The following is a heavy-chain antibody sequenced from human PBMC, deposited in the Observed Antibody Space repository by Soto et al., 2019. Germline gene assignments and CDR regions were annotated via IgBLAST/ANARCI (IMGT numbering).Heavy chain of an antibody. J-gene: IGHJ6*02. V-gene: IGHV3-53*01. CDR2: IYSGGST. CDR1: GFTVSSNY. CDR3: ARDSIFGVVRGGDV. D-gene: IGHD3-3*01. Sequence: PGGSLRLSCAASGFTVSSNYMSWVRQAPGKGLEWVSVIYSGGSTYYADSVKGRFTISRDNSKNTLYLQLNSLRAEDTAVYYCARDSIFGVVRGGDVWGQGTTVTVSS.